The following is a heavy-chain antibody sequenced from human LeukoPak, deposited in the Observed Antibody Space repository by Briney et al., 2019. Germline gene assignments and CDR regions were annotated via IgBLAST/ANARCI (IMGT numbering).Heavy chain of an antibody. Sequence: GGSLRLSCAASGFTFSSYAMSWVRQAPGKGLEWVSAISGSGGSTYYADSVKGRFTISRDDSKNTLYLQMNSLRAEDTAVYYCAKDRGSSWWGFDYWGQGTLVTVSS. J-gene: IGHJ4*02. CDR1: GFTFSSYA. CDR3: AKDRGSSWWGFDY. D-gene: IGHD6-13*01. CDR2: ISGSGGST. V-gene: IGHV3-23*01.